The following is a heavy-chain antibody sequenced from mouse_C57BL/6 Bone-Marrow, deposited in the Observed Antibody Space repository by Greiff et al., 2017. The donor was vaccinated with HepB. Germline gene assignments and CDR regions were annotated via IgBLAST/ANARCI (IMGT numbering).Heavy chain of an antibody. CDR2: ILPSIGRT. D-gene: IGHD2-5*01. CDR1: DSEVFPIAY. CDR3: AGGYSIYPAWFAY. V-gene: IGHV15-2*01. J-gene: IGHJ3*01. Sequence: VQLQESGSELRSPGSSVKLSCKDFDSEVFPIAYMCWVRQKPGHGIEWMGDILPSIGRTIYGEMFEDKVTLDANTMSNTAYLELNSLTSEESAIYYCAGGYSIYPAWFAYWGQGTLVTVSA.